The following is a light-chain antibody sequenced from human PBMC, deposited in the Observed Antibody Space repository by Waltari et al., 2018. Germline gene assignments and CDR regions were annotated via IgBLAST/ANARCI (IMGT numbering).Light chain of an antibody. CDR1: SSDVGDYNY. Sequence: QSALTQPASVSGSPGQSITISCTGTSSDVGDYNYVSWYQQHPGKVPKLMIFEVTNRPSWVSNRFSGSKSGNTASLTISGLQAEDEADYYCCSYTSSHTVVFGGGTKLTVL. CDR2: EVT. V-gene: IGLV2-14*01. J-gene: IGLJ2*01. CDR3: CSYTSSHTVV.